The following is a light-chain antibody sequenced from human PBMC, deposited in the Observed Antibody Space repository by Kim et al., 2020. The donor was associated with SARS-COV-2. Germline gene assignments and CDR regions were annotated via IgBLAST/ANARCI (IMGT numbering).Light chain of an antibody. CDR3: KQADSFFHSA. V-gene: IGKV1D-12*01. Sequence: DIQMTQSPSSVAASVGDRVTITCRASQGITNWLAWYQQKPGKAPKLLISATSSLQSWVPSRFSGSGSGTHFTLTIDDVQPEDFATYYCKQADSFFHSAFGQETKVDIK. J-gene: IGKJ1*01. CDR1: QGITNW. CDR2: ATS.